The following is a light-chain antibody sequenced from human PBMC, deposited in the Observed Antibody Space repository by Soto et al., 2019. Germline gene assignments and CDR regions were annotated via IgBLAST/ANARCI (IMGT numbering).Light chain of an antibody. Sequence: EIVMTQSPATLSVSPGERATLSCRASQSVSGNLAWYQQKPGQAPRLLIYGASTRATGIPARFSGSGSGTEFALTISSLQSEDFAVYYCQQYSNWAWTFGQGTKVEIK. CDR2: GAS. V-gene: IGKV3-15*01. CDR3: QQYSNWAWT. J-gene: IGKJ1*01. CDR1: QSVSGN.